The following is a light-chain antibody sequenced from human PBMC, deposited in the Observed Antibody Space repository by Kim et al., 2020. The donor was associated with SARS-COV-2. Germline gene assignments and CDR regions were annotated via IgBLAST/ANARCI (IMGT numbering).Light chain of an antibody. Sequence: ALGQTVRITCQGDSLRNYYAAWYHQKPGQAPVLVIHGENDRPSRIPDRFSGSNSGDTASLTITGAQAEDEGDYYCNSRDTSGYRLLFGGGTQLTVL. V-gene: IGLV3-19*01. CDR1: SLRNYY. CDR2: GEN. J-gene: IGLJ2*01. CDR3: NSRDTSGYRLL.